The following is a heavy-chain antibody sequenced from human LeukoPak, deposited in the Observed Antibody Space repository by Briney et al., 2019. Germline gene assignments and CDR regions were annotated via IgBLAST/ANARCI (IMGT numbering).Heavy chain of an antibody. CDR2: IIPIFGTA. D-gene: IGHD6-6*01. V-gene: IGHV1-69*06. CDR1: GGTFSSYA. J-gene: IGHJ4*02. Sequence: SVKVSCKASGGTFSSYAISWVRQAPGQGLEWMGGIIPIFGTANYAQKFQGRVTITADKSTSTAYMELSSLRSEDTAVYYCATEESLNDLAATGYWGQGTLVTVSS. CDR3: ATEESLNDLAATGY.